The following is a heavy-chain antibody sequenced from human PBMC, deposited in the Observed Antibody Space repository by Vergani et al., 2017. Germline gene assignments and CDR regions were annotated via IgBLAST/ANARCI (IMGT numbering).Heavy chain of an antibody. CDR2: ISAYNGNT. J-gene: IGHJ1*01. V-gene: IGHV1-18*01. Sequence: QVQLVQSGAEVKKPGASVKVSCKASGYTFSTYGISWVRQAPGQGLEWMGWISAYNGNTNYPEKFQGRLTMTTDTSTRTAYMELRSLRSDDTAVYYCARDSARYCSSTSCPAVQHWGQGTLVTVSS. D-gene: IGHD2-2*01. CDR3: ARDSARYCSSTSCPAVQH. CDR1: GYTFSTYG.